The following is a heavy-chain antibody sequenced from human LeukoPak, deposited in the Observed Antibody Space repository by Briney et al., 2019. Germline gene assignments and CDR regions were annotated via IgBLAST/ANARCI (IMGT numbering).Heavy chain of an antibody. D-gene: IGHD3-9*01. CDR3: ARGGRLAPNYDILTGYYRGGYYFDY. CDR1: EFSIGSNY. V-gene: IGHV3-20*04. J-gene: IGHJ4*02. CDR2: INWNGGST. Sequence: RPGGSLRLSCAASEFSIGSNYMTWVRQAPGKGLEWVSGINWNGGSTGYADSVKGRFTISRDNAKNSLYLQMNSLRAEDTALYYCARGGRLAPNYDILTGYYRGGYYFDYWGQGTLVTVSS.